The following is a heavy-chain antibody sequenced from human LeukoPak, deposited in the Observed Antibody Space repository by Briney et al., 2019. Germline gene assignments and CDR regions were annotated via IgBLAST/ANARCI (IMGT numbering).Heavy chain of an antibody. V-gene: IGHV3-7*01. D-gene: IGHD5-18*01. CDR2: IKQDGSEK. Sequence: GGSLRLSCAASGFTFSSYWMSWVRQAPGKGLEWVANIKQDGSEKYYVDSVKGRFTISRDNAKNSLYLQMNSLRAEDTAVYYCASNDDRWIQLWPSKFDYRGQGTLVTVSS. J-gene: IGHJ4*02. CDR1: GFTFSSYW. CDR3: ASNDDRWIQLWPSKFDY.